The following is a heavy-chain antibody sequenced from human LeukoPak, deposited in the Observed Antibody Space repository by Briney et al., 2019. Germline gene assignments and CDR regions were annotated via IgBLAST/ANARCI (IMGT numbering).Heavy chain of an antibody. CDR1: GYTFTRYY. CDR3: AREATAMDKYFFDY. Sequence: ASVKVSCKASGYTFTRYYMHWVRQAPGQGREGMGIINPSDGSTSYARKFQARITMTLDTYTSTVSMERSNLSTEDTAVYSCAREATAMDKYFFDYWGQGTMVTVSS. D-gene: IGHD5-18*01. V-gene: IGHV1-46*01. J-gene: IGHJ4*02. CDR2: INPSDGST.